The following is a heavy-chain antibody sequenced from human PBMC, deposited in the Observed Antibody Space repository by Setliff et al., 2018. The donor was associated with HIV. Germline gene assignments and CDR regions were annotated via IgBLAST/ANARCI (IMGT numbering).Heavy chain of an antibody. J-gene: IGHJ5*02. V-gene: IGHV1-24*01. CDR1: GYTLTELS. CDR3: ARGGPLITMVRLVLRWFDP. CDR2: FDPEDGET. Sequence: ASVKVSCKVSGYTLTELSMHWVRQAPGKGLEWMGGFDPEDGETIYAQKFQGRVTMTEDTYTDTAYMELSSLRSEDTAVYYCARGGPLITMVRLVLRWFDPWGQGTLVTVFS. D-gene: IGHD3-10*01.